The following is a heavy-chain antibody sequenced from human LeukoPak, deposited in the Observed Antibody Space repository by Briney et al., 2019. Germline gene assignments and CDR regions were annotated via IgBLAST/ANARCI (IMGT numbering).Heavy chain of an antibody. CDR3: AKDIGFTGNYYGLGSYRFPLDP. J-gene: IGHJ5*02. Sequence: PGGSLRLSCAASGFTFSSYAMSWVRQAPGKGLEWVSTISGNGVGTYYADSVKGRFTISRDNSKNTLYLQMNSLRAEDTAVYYCAKDIGFTGNYYGLGSYRFPLDPWGQGTPVTVSS. CDR2: ISGNGVGT. D-gene: IGHD3-10*01. V-gene: IGHV3-23*01. CDR1: GFTFSSYA.